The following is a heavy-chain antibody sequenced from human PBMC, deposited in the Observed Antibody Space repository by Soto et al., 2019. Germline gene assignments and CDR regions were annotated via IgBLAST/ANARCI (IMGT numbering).Heavy chain of an antibody. CDR2: VYWNDDK. J-gene: IGHJ4*02. V-gene: IGHV2-5*01. CDR3: AHRHFNKVAYFDY. Sequence: FGPTLVNPTQTLTLTCTVSVFSLSTNGVGVGWIRRPPGKALEWLAIVYWNDDKRYSPSLESRLTIARDASKNQVVLTMTNMDPVDTATYYCAHRHFNKVAYFDYWGQGTLVTVSS. CDR1: VFSLSTNGVG.